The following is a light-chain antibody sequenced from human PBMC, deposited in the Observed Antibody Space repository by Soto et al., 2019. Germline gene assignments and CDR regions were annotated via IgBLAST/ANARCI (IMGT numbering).Light chain of an antibody. CDR3: HQYGSSPT. V-gene: IGKV3-20*01. CDR2: GAS. CDR1: QSLSSTY. J-gene: IGKJ3*01. Sequence: EIVLTQSPDTLSLSPGERATLSCRASQSLSSTYLAWYQHKPGQAPRLLIYGASSRATGIPDRFSGSGSGTDFTLSISRLEPEDLGVYYCHQYGSSPTFGPGTKVDIK.